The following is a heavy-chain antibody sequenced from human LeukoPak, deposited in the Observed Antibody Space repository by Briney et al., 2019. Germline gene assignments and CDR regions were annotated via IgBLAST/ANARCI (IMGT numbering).Heavy chain of an antibody. Sequence: GGSLRLSCAASGFTFSSYAMHWVRQAPGKGLEWVSAISGSGGSTYYADSVKGRFTISRDNSKNTLYLQMNSLRAEDTAVYYCAKDDYDSSGYYFGYWGQGTLVTVSS. CDR1: GFTFSSYA. CDR3: AKDDYDSSGYYFGY. CDR2: ISGSGGST. J-gene: IGHJ4*02. D-gene: IGHD3-22*01. V-gene: IGHV3-23*01.